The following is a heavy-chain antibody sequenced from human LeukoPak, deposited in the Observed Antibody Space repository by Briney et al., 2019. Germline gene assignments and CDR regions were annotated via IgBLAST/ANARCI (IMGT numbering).Heavy chain of an antibody. D-gene: IGHD1-26*01. J-gene: IGHJ4*02. V-gene: IGHV3-30*02. CDR1: GFTFSSYG. CDR3: AKSIVGASRGYYFDY. CDR2: IRYDGSNK. Sequence: GGSLRLSCAASGFTFSSYGMHWVRQAPGKGLEWVAFIRYDGSNKYYADSVKGRFTISRDNSKNTLYLQMNSLRAEDTAVYYCAKSIVGASRGYYFDYWGQGTLVTVSS.